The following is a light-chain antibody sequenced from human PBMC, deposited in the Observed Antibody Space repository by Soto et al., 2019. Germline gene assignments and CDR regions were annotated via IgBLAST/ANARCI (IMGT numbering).Light chain of an antibody. CDR1: GSNIGINF. CDR3: AAWDDSLSGVI. V-gene: IGLV1-47*01. CDR2: RNN. Sequence: QPVLTQPPSASGTPGQRVTVSCSGGGSNIGINFVYWYQHLPGTAPKLLIYRNNQRPSGVPARFSGSKSGTSASLAISGLRSEDEADYYCAAWDDSLSGVIFGGGTKLTVL. J-gene: IGLJ2*01.